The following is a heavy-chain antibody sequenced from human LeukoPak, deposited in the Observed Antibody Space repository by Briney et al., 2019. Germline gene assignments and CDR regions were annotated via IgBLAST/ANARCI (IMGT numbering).Heavy chain of an antibody. CDR1: GYTFTSYY. CDR2: INPSGGST. CDR3: AGSGYYLNWFDP. V-gene: IGHV1-46*03. D-gene: IGHD3-22*01. J-gene: IGHJ5*02. Sequence: ASVKVSCKASGYTFTSYYMHWVRQAPRQGLEWMGIINPSGGSTSYAQKFQGRVTMTRDTSTSTVYMELSSLRSEDTAVYYCAGSGYYLNWFDPWGQGTLVTVSS.